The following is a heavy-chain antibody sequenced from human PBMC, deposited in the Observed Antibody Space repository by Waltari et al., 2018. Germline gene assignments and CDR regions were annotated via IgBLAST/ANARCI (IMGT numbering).Heavy chain of an antibody. Sequence: APGKGLEWVSAISGSGGSTYYADSVKGRFTISRDNSKNTLYLQMNSLRAEDTAVYYCAKEIWTYYDFWSGYSYFDYWGQGTLVTVSS. D-gene: IGHD3-3*01. CDR3: AKEIWTYYDFWSGYSYFDY. V-gene: IGHV3-23*01. J-gene: IGHJ4*02. CDR2: ISGSGGST.